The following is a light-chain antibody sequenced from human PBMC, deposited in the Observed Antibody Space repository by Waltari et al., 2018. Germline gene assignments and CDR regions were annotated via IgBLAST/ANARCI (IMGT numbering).Light chain of an antibody. V-gene: IGLV8-61*01. CDR3: VLYVGSGIRV. J-gene: IGLJ3*02. CDR1: SGSVSTNYY. Sequence: QTVVTQEPSFSVSPGGTVTLTCGLSSGSVSTNYYPSWYQQTPGQAPRTLIYSTNTRASGVPDRFSGSILGNKAALTITGAQAEDESDYYCVLYVGSGIRVFGGGTKLTVL. CDR2: STN.